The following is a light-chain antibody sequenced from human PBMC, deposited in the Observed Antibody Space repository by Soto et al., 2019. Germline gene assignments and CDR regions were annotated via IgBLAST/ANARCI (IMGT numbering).Light chain of an antibody. J-gene: IGKJ2*01. CDR3: PQRANWPLT. Sequence: ETVLTQSPATLSLSPGERATLSCRASQSVSSYLAWYQQKPGQAPRLLIYDASNRATGIPARFSGSWSGTDFTLTISSLEPEDYAVYYCPQRANWPLTFGQGTKLEIK. CDR1: QSVSSY. CDR2: DAS. V-gene: IGKV3-11*01.